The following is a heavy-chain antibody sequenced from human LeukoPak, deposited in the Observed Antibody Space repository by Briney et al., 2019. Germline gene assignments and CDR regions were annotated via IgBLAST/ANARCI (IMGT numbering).Heavy chain of an antibody. CDR2: ISYDGSNK. CDR3: ARDLDSSSWYILWFDP. CDR1: GFIFSNYA. J-gene: IGHJ5*02. D-gene: IGHD6-13*01. Sequence: PGGSLRLSCAASGFIFSNYAMHWVRQAPGKGLEWVAVISYDGSNKYYADSMKGRFTISRDNSKNTLFLQMNSLRTEDTAVYYCARDLDSSSWYILWFDPWGQGTLVTVSS. V-gene: IGHV3-30-3*01.